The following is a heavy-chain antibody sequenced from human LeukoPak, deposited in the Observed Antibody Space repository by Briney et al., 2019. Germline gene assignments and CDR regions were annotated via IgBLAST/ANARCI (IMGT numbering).Heavy chain of an antibody. CDR3: AKDLHPNGDLIPDAFDI. CDR2: IYYSGST. Sequence: PSETLSLTCAVYGGSFSGYYWSWIRQHPGKGLEWIGYIYYSGSTYYNPSLKSRVTISVDTSKNQFSLKLSSVTAADTAVYYCAKDLHPNGDLIPDAFDIWGQGTMVTVSS. CDR1: GGSFSGYY. D-gene: IGHD4-17*01. V-gene: IGHV4-31*11. J-gene: IGHJ3*02.